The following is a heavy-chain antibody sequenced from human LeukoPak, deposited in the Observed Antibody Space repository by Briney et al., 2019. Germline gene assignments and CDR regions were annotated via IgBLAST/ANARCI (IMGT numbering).Heavy chain of an antibody. Sequence: PGGSLRLSCAASGFTFSSYAMSWVRQAPGKGLEWVSAISGSGDRTYYADSVRGRFTISRDNSKNSLSLQLSGLRADDTAVYFCAKLLTSGYYSTLYYYGLDVWGPGTTVTVSS. CDR2: ISGSGDRT. CDR3: AKLLTSGYYSTLYYYGLDV. V-gene: IGHV3-23*01. D-gene: IGHD3-3*01. CDR1: GFTFSSYA. J-gene: IGHJ6*02.